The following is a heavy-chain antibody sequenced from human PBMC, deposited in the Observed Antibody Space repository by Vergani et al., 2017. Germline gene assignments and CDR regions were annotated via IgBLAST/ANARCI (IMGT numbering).Heavy chain of an antibody. V-gene: IGHV4-31*03. D-gene: IGHD2-2*01. CDR2: IYYSWNT. J-gene: IGHJ5*02. Sequence: QVQLQESGPGLVKPSQTLSLTCTVSGGSISSVGYYWSWIRQHPGKGLEWIGYIYYSWNTYYNPSLKSRGTISVDTSKNQFSLKLSSVTAADTAVYYCARARVGGYCSSTSCLNWFDPWGQGTLVTVSS. CDR1: GGSISSVGYY. CDR3: ARARVGGYCSSTSCLNWFDP.